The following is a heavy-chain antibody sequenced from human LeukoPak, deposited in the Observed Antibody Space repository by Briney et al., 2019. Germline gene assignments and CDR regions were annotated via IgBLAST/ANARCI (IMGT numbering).Heavy chain of an antibody. D-gene: IGHD2-2*01. J-gene: IGHJ5*02. CDR2: IYYSGST. CDR3: ARPYCSSTSCYSDNWFDP. V-gene: IGHV4-39*01. CDR1: GGSISSSSYY. Sequence: SETLSLTCTVSGGSISSSSYYWGWIRQPPGKGLEWIGSIYYSGSTYYNPSLKSRVTISVDTSKNQFSLKLSSVTAADTAVYYCARPYCSSTSCYSDNWFDPWGQGTLVTVSS.